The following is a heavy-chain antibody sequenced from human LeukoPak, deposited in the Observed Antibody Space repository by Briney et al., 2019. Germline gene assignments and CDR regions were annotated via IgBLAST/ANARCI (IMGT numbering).Heavy chain of an antibody. D-gene: IGHD3-22*01. Sequence: GGSLRLSCAASGFTFSNHAMSWVRQAPGKGLEWVSGISGSGGSTYYARSVRGRFTISRDNSKNTVYLQMNSLRAEDTAVYYCAKRYYSDSSGYLGSLNYWGQGTLVTVSS. CDR3: AKRYYSDSSGYLGSLNY. CDR2: ISGSGGST. V-gene: IGHV3-23*01. J-gene: IGHJ4*02. CDR1: GFTFSNHA.